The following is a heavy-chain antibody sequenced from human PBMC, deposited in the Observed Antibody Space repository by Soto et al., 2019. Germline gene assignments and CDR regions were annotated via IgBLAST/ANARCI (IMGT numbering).Heavy chain of an antibody. J-gene: IGHJ3*02. CDR2: ISYDGSNK. Sequence: GGSLRLSCAASGFTFSSYGMHWVRQAPGKGLEWVAAISYDGSNKYYADSVKGRFTISRDNSRNTVYMQMNSLRAEDTAVYHCAKVDSGGAFDMWGQGTMVTVSS. D-gene: IGHD2-15*01. CDR3: AKVDSGGAFDM. CDR1: GFTFSSYG. V-gene: IGHV3-30*18.